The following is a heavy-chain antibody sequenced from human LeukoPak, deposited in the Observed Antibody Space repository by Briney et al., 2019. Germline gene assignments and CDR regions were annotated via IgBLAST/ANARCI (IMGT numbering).Heavy chain of an antibody. Sequence: GGSLRLSCAASGFTFSSYGMHWVRQAPGKGLEWVAFIRYDGSNKYYADSVKGRFTISRDNSKNTLYLQMNSLRAEDTAVYYCAKEIIVATTLAFDYWGQGTLVTVSS. D-gene: IGHD5-12*01. J-gene: IGHJ4*02. V-gene: IGHV3-30*02. CDR2: IRYDGSNK. CDR3: AKEIIVATTLAFDY. CDR1: GFTFSSYG.